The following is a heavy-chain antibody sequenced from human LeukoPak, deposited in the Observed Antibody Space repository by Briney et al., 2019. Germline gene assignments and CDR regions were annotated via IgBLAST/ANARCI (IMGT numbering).Heavy chain of an antibody. Sequence: GGSLRLSCAASGFTFSSYGMSWVRQAPGKGLEWVSAISGSGGSTYYADSVKGRFTISRDNSKNTLYLQMNSLRAEDTAVYYCAKALNYDILTGYYPLDYWGQGTLVTVSS. CDR1: GFTFSSYG. D-gene: IGHD3-9*01. J-gene: IGHJ4*02. CDR2: ISGSGGST. CDR3: AKALNYDILTGYYPLDY. V-gene: IGHV3-23*01.